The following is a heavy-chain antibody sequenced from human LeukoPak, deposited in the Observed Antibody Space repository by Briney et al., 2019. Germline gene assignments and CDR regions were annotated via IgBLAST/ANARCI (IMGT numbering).Heavy chain of an antibody. V-gene: IGHV1-2*02. D-gene: IGHD3-3*01. CDR2: INPNSGGI. CDR3: ARIKIFGVDAFDI. CDR1: GYTFTGYY. J-gene: IGHJ3*02. Sequence: ASVKVSGKASGYTFTGYYMHWVRQAPGQGLEWMGWINPNSGGINYAQKFQGRVTMTRDTSISTAYMELSRLRSDDTAVYYCARIKIFGVDAFDIWGQGTMVTVSS.